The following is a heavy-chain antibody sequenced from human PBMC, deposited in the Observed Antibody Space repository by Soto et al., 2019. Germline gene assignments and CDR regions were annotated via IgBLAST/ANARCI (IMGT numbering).Heavy chain of an antibody. D-gene: IGHD6-6*01. CDR3: VTYSTSSGSFDS. Sequence: SETLSLTCTVSGGSISSYYWSWIRQPPGKGLEWIGCIYYSGTTYYNPSLKSRVTISVDTSNNQFSLKLTSVTAADPAVYYCVTYSTSSGSFDSWGQGTLVTVSS. J-gene: IGHJ5*01. V-gene: IGHV4-59*08. CDR1: GGSISSYY. CDR2: IYYSGTT.